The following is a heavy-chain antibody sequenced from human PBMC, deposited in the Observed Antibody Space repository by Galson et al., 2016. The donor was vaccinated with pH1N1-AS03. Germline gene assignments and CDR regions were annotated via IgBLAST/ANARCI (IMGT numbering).Heavy chain of an antibody. D-gene: IGHD1-1*01. V-gene: IGHV1-18*04. CDR2: ISAYNGNT. J-gene: IGHJ3*02. CDR1: DSTFSTFG. Sequence: SVKVSCKASDSTFSTFGFGWVRQAPGQGLVWMGWISAYNGNTKYAQRVQGRATMTSDTAATTAYLELRILRPDDTAVYYCASGTSDAFDMWGQGTMVTVSS. CDR3: ASGTSDAFDM.